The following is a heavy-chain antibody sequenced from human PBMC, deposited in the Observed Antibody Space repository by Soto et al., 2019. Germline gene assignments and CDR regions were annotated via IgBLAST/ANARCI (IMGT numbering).Heavy chain of an antibody. CDR3: TKETQANLGTGGFDH. J-gene: IGHJ4*02. CDR2: ISWNRDNV. Sequence: ESGGGLVQPGRSLRLSCAASGFTFDDYAMHWVRQAPGKGLEWVSGISWNRDNVAYADSVKGRFTISRDNAKNSLYLQLNSLRPEDTALYYCTKETQANLGTGGFDHWGQGTLVTVSS. CDR1: GFTFDDYA. D-gene: IGHD7-27*01. V-gene: IGHV3-9*01.